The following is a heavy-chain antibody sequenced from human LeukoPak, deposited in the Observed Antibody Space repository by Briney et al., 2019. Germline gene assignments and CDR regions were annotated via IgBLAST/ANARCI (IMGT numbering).Heavy chain of an antibody. CDR2: IYHSGST. CDR3: ARSGDGSGYSYNWFDP. Sequence: KPSETLSLTCAVSGYSISSGYYWGWIRQPPGKGQEWIGSIYHSGSTYYNPSLKSRVTISVDTSKNQFSLKLSSVTAADTAVYYCARSGDGSGYSYNWFDPWGQGTLVTVSS. V-gene: IGHV4-38-2*01. D-gene: IGHD3-3*01. CDR1: GYSISSGYY. J-gene: IGHJ5*02.